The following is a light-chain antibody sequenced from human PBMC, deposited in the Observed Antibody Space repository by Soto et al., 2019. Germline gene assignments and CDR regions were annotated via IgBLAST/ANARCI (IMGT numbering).Light chain of an antibody. J-gene: IGKJ3*01. V-gene: IGKV1D-12*01. CDR1: QDIGNW. CDR2: GVS. Sequence: DIQMTQSPSSVSASVGDRVTITCRASQDIGNWLAWYQQKPGKAPSLLIFGVSSLQGGVPSRFSGSGSGTNFTLTISSLQPEDFATYYCQQANGFPVTFGPGPKVDVK. CDR3: QQANGFPVT.